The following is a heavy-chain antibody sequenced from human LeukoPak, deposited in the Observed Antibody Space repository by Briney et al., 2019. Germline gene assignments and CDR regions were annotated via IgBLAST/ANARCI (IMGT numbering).Heavy chain of an antibody. CDR1: GFTFRNAG. V-gene: IGHV3-33*01. CDR3: ARSSPYTCPDY. CDR2: IWWDGSKK. Sequence: GGSLRLSCAASGFTFRNAGMHWVRQAPGKGLEWVAIIWWDGSKKYYADSVKGRFTISRDDSKNTLYLQMNSLRAEDTAMYYCARSSPYTCPDYWGQGTLVTVSS. J-gene: IGHJ4*02. D-gene: IGHD2-2*02.